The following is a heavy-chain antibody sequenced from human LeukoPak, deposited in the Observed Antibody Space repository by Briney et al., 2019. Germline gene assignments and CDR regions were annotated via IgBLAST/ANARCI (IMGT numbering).Heavy chain of an antibody. CDR1: GGSISPYY. D-gene: IGHD4-11*01. Sequence: SETLSLTCTVSGGSISPYYWSWIRQPPGKGLEWIGYIFYTGSTSYNPSLRSRVTISIDASSQFSLKLDSVTAADTAVYYCARHSDYSNPIFNYWGQGTLVTVSS. CDR2: IFYTGST. J-gene: IGHJ4*02. CDR3: ARHSDYSNPIFNY. V-gene: IGHV4-59*08.